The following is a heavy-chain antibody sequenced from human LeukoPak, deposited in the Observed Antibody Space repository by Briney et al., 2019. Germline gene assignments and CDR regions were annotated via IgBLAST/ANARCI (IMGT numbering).Heavy chain of an antibody. CDR2: ISSSGSTI. J-gene: IGHJ4*02. CDR3: AGGTAGNSYGYDDY. V-gene: IGHV3-48*03. CDR1: GFTFSSYE. Sequence: PGGSLRLSCAASGFTFSSYEMNWVRQAPGKGLEWVSYISSSGSTIYYADSVKGRFTISRDNAKNSLYLQMNSLRAEDTAVYYCAGGTAGNSYGYDDYWGQGTLVTVSS. D-gene: IGHD5-18*01.